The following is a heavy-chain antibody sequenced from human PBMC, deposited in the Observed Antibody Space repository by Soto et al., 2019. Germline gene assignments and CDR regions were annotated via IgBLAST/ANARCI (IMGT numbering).Heavy chain of an antibody. CDR2: ISGSGGST. CDR3: AKEPAMVQDFDY. D-gene: IGHD5-18*01. J-gene: IGHJ4*02. Sequence: MSWVRQAPGKGLEWVSAISGSGGSTYYADSVKGRFTISRDNSKNTLYLQMNSLRAEDTAVYYCAKEPAMVQDFDYWGQGTLVTVSS. V-gene: IGHV3-23*01.